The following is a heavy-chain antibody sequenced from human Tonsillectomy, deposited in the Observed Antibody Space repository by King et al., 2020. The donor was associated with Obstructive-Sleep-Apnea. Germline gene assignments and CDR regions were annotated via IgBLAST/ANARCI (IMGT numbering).Heavy chain of an antibody. J-gene: IGHJ4*02. D-gene: IGHD2-2*01. Sequence: QLVQSGAEVKKPGASVKVSCKASGYTFTSYDINWVRQATGQGLEWMGWMNPNSGNTDYAQKFQGRVSMTRKTSMSTAYMELSALRSEETAVYYCATRRGAGSSDYWGQGTLVTVSS. V-gene: IGHV1-8*01. CDR3: ATRRGAGSSDY. CDR1: GYTFTSYD. CDR2: MNPNSGNT.